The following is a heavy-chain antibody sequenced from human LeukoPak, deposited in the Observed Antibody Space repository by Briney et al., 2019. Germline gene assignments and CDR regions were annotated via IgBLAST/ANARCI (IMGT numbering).Heavy chain of an antibody. CDR2: ISGSNSYI. V-gene: IGHV3-21*01. D-gene: IGHD1-1*01. J-gene: IGHJ4*02. CDR1: AFIFSGHW. Sequence: PGGSLRLSCEGSAFIFSGHWMNWVRQTPGKGLGWVSSISGSNSYIFYAGSVKGRFTVSRDNAKDSLYLQMNSLRAEDTAVYYCARALTTLTYEGYWGQGTLVTVSP. CDR3: ARALTTLTYEGY.